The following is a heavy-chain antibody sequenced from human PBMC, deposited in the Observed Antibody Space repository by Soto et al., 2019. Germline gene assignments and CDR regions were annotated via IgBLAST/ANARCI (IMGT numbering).Heavy chain of an antibody. CDR2: ISGSGGST. CDR3: AKDMISSSSRETDY. V-gene: IGHV3-23*01. D-gene: IGHD6-13*01. J-gene: IGHJ4*02. Sequence: GGSLSLSXAASGFTFSSYAMNWVRQPPGKGLEWVSGISGSGGSTYYADSVKGRCTISRDNSKNTLYLQMNSLRAEDTAVYYCAKDMISSSSRETDYWGQGTRGTAPQ. CDR1: GFTFSSYA.